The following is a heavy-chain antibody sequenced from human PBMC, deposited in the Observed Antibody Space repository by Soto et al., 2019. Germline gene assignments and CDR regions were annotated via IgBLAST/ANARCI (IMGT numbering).Heavy chain of an antibody. V-gene: IGHV1-69*01. J-gene: IGHJ6*02. CDR1: GVSFISDA. CDR3: ARGQGYCSGGICYYYYYGMDV. D-gene: IGHD2-15*01. CDR2: IIPTSGTA. Sequence: SVKVSCKASGVSFISDAFIWVRQSPGQGLEWMGGIIPTSGTANYAQKFQGRATITADESTSTAYMELSSLTSEDTAVYFCARGQGYCSGGICYYYYYGMDVWGQGTTVTVSS.